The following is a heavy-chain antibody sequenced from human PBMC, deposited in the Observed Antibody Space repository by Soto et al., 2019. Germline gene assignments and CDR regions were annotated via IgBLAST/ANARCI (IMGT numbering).Heavy chain of an antibody. J-gene: IGHJ6*02. CDR2: ISAYNGNT. D-gene: IGHD2-2*01. V-gene: IGHV1-18*01. CDR3: AREGIVVVPAAMKSHYYYYYGMDV. Sequence: GASVKVSCKASGYTFTSYGISWVRQAPGQGLEWMGWISAYNGNTNYAQKLQGRVTMTTDTSTSTAYMELRSLRSDDTAVYYCAREGIVVVPAAMKSHYYYYYGMDVWGQGTTVTVSS. CDR1: GYTFTSYG.